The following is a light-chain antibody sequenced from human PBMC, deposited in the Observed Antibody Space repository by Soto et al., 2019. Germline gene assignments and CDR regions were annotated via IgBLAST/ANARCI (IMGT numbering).Light chain of an antibody. CDR3: SSYTSSSTLYV. CDR2: DVS. Sequence: QSALTQPASVSGSPGQSITISCTGTSSDVGGYNYVSWYQQHPCKATKLMIYDVSNRPSGVSNRFSGSKAGNTASLTISVLKAVDGADYYCSSYTSSSTLYVFGTGTKQTVL. J-gene: IGLJ1*01. V-gene: IGLV2-14*01. CDR1: SSDVGGYNY.